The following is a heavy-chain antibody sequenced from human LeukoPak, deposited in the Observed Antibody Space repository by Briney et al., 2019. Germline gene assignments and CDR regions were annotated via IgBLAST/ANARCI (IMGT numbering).Heavy chain of an antibody. CDR3: ARGSGRWGSYPRYPAGAFDI. V-gene: IGHV4-34*01. CDR1: GGSIRSYY. Sequence: SETLSLTCTVSGGSIRSYYWSWIRQPPGKGLEWIGEINHSGSTNYNPSLKSRVTISVDTSKNQFSLKLSSVTAADTAVYYCARGSGRWGSYPRYPAGAFDIWGQGTMVTVSS. CDR2: INHSGST. D-gene: IGHD3-16*02. J-gene: IGHJ3*02.